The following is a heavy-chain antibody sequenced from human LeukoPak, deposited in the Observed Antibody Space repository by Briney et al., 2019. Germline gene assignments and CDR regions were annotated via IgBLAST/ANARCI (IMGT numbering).Heavy chain of an antibody. CDR3: STGGGTYSLGA. V-gene: IGHV3-15*01. J-gene: IGHJ5*02. D-gene: IGHD1-26*01. CDR1: AFTVANAR. Sequence: PAGSLRLSCAASAFTVANARMSWVRQTPGKGLEWVGHIQRKSDGETTDYAAAVKDRFTISRDDSNNTLYLQMNSLKTEDTAVYYCSTGGGTYSLGAWGQGTLVIVSS. CDR2: IQRKSDGETT.